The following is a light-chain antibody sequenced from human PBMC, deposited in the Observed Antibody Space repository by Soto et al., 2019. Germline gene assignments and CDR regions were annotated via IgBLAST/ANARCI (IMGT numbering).Light chain of an antibody. CDR3: CSNAASSTYV. Sequence: QSVLTQPASVSGSPGQSITISCTGTSSDVGSHNLVSWYQQYPGKAPKLIIFEASKRPSGVSHRFSGSKSGSTASLTISGLQAEDEADSSCCSNAASSTYVFGSGTTAPVL. V-gene: IGLV2-23*01. J-gene: IGLJ1*01. CDR1: SSDVGSHNL. CDR2: EAS.